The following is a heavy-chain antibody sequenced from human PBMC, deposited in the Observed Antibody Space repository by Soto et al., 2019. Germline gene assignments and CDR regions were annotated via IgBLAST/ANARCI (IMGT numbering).Heavy chain of an antibody. CDR2: INPNSGGT. CDR3: ARDSGSEMVPRDFWSGPNYGMDV. V-gene: IGHV1-2*02. CDR1: GYTFTGYY. Sequence: ASVKVSCKASGYTFTGYYMHWVRQAPGQGLEWMGWINPNSGGTNYAQKFQGRVTMTRDTSISTAYMELSRLRSDDTAVYYCARDSGSEMVPRDFWSGPNYGMDVWGQGTTVTVSS. J-gene: IGHJ6*02. D-gene: IGHD3-3*01.